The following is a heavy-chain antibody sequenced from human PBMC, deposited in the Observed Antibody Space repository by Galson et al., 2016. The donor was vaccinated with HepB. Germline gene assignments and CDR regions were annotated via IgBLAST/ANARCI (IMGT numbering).Heavy chain of an antibody. CDR1: GGTFSSYS. CDR3: ASAIDTVMVPPTQRYYAMDV. J-gene: IGHJ6*02. Sequence: VKVSCKASGGTFSSYSMNWVRQAPGQGLEWMGGSIPVFGTVKYAERFQGRIMIVADESTSTAYMELRSLRSEDTAIYYCASAIDTVMVPPTQRYYAMDVWGQGITVTVSS. CDR2: SIPVFGTV. V-gene: IGHV1-69*13. D-gene: IGHD3-10*01.